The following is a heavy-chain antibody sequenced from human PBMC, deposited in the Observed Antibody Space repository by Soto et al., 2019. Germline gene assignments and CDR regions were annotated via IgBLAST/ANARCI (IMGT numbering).Heavy chain of an antibody. Sequence: SETLSLTCTVSGGSISSYYWSWIRQPPGKGLEWIGYIYFRGTTNYNPSLKSRVTMSADTSENQFSLKLNSVTAADTAVYYCARMNYYDTSGYPFDYWGQGMMVTVSS. D-gene: IGHD3-22*01. CDR1: GGSISSYY. J-gene: IGHJ4*02. CDR2: IYFRGTT. V-gene: IGHV4-59*01. CDR3: ARMNYYDTSGYPFDY.